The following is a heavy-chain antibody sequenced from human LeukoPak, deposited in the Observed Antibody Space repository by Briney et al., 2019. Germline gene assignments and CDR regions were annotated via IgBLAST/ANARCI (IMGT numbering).Heavy chain of an antibody. CDR3: ARPTYCGGDCLDY. CDR2: INPNSGGT. D-gene: IGHD2-21*02. J-gene: IGHJ4*02. Sequence: ASVKDSCKASGYTFTGYYMHWVRQAPGQGLEWMGWINPNSGGTNYAQKFQGRVTITADESTSTAYMELSSLRSEDTAVYYCARPTYCGGDCLDYWGQGTLVTVSS. CDR1: GYTFTGYY. V-gene: IGHV1-2*02.